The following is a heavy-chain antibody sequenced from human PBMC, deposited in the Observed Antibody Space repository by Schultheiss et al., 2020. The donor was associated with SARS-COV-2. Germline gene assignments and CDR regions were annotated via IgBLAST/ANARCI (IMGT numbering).Heavy chain of an antibody. CDR3: ARGIVATMGDY. CDR1: GGSIISSSYY. Sequence: SETLSLTCTVSGGSIISSSYYWGWIRQPPGKGLEWIGSIYYSGSTYYNPSLKSRVTISVDTSKNQFSLKLSSVTAADTAVYYCARGIVATMGDYWGQGTLVTVSS. CDR2: IYYSGST. J-gene: IGHJ4*02. D-gene: IGHD5-12*01. V-gene: IGHV4-39*01.